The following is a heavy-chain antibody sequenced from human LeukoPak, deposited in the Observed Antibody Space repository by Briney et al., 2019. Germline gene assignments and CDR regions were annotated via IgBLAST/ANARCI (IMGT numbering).Heavy chain of an antibody. CDR1: GDSVSSNNGA. D-gene: IGHD6-19*01. J-gene: IGHJ4*02. V-gene: IGHV6-1*01. Sequence: SQTLSLTCDISGDSVSSNNGAWNWIRQSPSRGLEWLGKTYYRSKWYNDYAGSLNGRITISPDTSKNQFSLHLNSVTPEDTAVYYCARDLGNTGWYTFDYWGQGILVTVSS. CDR2: TYYRSKWYN. CDR3: ARDLGNTGWYTFDY.